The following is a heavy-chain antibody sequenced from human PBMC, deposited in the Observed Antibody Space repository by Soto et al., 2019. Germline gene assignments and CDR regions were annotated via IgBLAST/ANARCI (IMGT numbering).Heavy chain of an antibody. CDR2: IIPTFGTT. V-gene: IGHV1-69*01. Sequence: QVQLVQSGAEVKKPGSSVKVSCKAPGGNFSSNGIRWVRQAPGQGLELMGGIIPTFGTTNYAHKFRGRVTITADESTGTAYMELSSLRSDDTAVYYCAVASDSTWYNWLDPWGQGTLVTVSS. CDR3: AVASDSTWYNWLDP. D-gene: IGHD2-15*01. J-gene: IGHJ5*02. CDR1: GGNFSSNG.